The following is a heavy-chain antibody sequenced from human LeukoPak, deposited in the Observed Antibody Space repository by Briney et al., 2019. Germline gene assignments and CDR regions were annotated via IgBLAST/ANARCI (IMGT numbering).Heavy chain of an antibody. CDR3: ASSPAPTTAWFDP. Sequence: APVKVSCKASGYTFTGYYMHWVRQAPGQGLEWMGWINPNSGGTNYAQKFQGRVTMTRDTSISTAYMELSRLRSDDTAVYYCASSPAPTTAWFDPWGQGTLVTVSS. J-gene: IGHJ5*02. V-gene: IGHV1-2*02. D-gene: IGHD4-11*01. CDR1: GYTFTGYY. CDR2: INPNSGGT.